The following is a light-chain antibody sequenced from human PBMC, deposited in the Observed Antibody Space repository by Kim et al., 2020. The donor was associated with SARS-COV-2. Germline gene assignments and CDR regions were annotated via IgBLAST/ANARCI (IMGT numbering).Light chain of an antibody. CDR1: QSLLHSNVYNY. CDR3: MQALQTPYT. Sequence: EPASISCRSSQSLLHSNVYNYLDWYLQKQGQSPQLLIYLGSNRASGVPDRFSGSGSGTDFTLKISRVEAEDVGVYDCMQALQTPYTFGQGTKLEI. J-gene: IGKJ2*01. V-gene: IGKV2-28*01. CDR2: LGS.